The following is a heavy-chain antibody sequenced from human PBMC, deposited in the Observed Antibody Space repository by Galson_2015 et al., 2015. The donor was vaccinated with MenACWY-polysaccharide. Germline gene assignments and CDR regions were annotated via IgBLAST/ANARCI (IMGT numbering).Heavy chain of an antibody. D-gene: IGHD5-18*01. CDR1: GFTFSRHV. Sequence: SLRLSCAASGFTFSRHVMTWVRQAPGKGLEWVSAISGSGGNTYYADSAKGRSTISRDNSKNTLSLQMTGLRAEDTAVYYCAKDQKEYGYGYYGMDVWGQGTTVTVSS. V-gene: IGHV3-23*01. CDR3: AKDQKEYGYGYYGMDV. CDR2: ISGSGGNT. J-gene: IGHJ6*02.